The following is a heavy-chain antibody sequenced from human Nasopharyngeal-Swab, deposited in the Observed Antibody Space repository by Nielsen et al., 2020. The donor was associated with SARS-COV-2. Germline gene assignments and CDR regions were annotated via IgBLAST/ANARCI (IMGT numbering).Heavy chain of an antibody. CDR2: FDPEDGET. V-gene: IGHV1-24*01. J-gene: IGHJ6*02. CDR3: RVVPAAMWYYYYAMDV. CDR1: GYTLTELS. Sequence: ASVKVSCKVSGYTLTELSMHWVRQAPGKGLEWMGGFDPEDGETIYAQKFQGRVTMTEDTSTDTAYMELSSLRSEDTAVYYCRVVPAAMWYYYYAMDVWGQGTTVTVSS. D-gene: IGHD2-2*01.